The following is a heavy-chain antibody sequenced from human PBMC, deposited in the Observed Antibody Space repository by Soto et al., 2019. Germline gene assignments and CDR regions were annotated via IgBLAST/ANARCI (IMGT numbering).Heavy chain of an antibody. Sequence: PSETLSLTCAVSSGSIRRSNWWSWVRQSPGKGLEWIGEIFHNGNTYYNPSLNSRVTISVDTSKNQFSLNLRSVTAADTAVYYCARRTWGMDVWGQGTTVTVSS. CDR2: IFHNGNT. D-gene: IGHD2-8*01. CDR3: ARRTWGMDV. J-gene: IGHJ6*02. V-gene: IGHV4-4*02. CDR1: SGSIRRSNW.